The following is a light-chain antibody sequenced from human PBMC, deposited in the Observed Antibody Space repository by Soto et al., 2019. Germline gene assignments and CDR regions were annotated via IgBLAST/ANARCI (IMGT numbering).Light chain of an antibody. J-gene: IGLJ2*01. CDR2: YDS. Sequence: SYELTQPPSVSVAPGKTARITCGGNNIGSKSVHWYLQKPGQAPVLVIYYDSDRPSGIPERFSGSNSGNTATLTISRVEAGDEADYYCQVWDSSSDHPNVVFGGGTKLTVL. CDR1: NIGSKS. CDR3: QVWDSSSDHPNVV. V-gene: IGLV3-21*04.